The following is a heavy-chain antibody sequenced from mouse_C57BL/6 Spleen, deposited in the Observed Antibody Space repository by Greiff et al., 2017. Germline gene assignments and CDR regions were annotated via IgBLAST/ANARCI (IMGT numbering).Heavy chain of an antibody. CDR2: INYDGSST. D-gene: IGHD3-2*02. J-gene: IGHJ4*01. CDR3: ERDTGLDSSGYAMDY. V-gene: IGHV5-16*01. CDR1: GFTFSDYY. Sequence: EVHLVESEGGLVQPGSSMKLSCTASGFTFSDYYMAWVRQVPEKGLEWVANINYDGSSTYYLDSLKSRFIISRETAKNILYLQMSSLKSEDTATYYCERDTGLDSSGYAMDYWGQGTSVTVSS.